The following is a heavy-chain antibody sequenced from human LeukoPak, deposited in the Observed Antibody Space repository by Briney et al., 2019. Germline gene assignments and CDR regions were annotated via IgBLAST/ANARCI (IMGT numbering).Heavy chain of an antibody. D-gene: IGHD3-3*01. CDR1: GFTVSSYA. J-gene: IGHJ6*03. Sequence: PGGSLRLSCAASGFTVSSYAMSWVRQAPGKGLEWVSAISGSGGSTYYADSVKGRFTISRDNSKNTLYLQMNSLRAEDTAVYYCAKYPYDFWSGYPHYYYYYMDVWGKGTTVTVSS. CDR3: AKYPYDFWSGYPHYYYYYMDV. V-gene: IGHV3-23*01. CDR2: ISGSGGST.